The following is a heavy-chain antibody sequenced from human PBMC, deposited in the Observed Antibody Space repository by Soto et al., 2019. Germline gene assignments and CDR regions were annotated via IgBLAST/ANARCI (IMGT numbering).Heavy chain of an antibody. CDR2: ISYDGSNK. D-gene: IGHD3-10*01. CDR3: AKVKGLWFGEQYGMDV. CDR1: GFTFSSYG. V-gene: IGHV3-30*18. J-gene: IGHJ6*02. Sequence: XGSLGLSCAASGFTFSSYGMHWVRQAPGKGLEWVAVISYDGSNKYYADSVKGRFTISRDNSKNTLYLQMNSLRAEDTAVYYCAKVKGLWFGEQYGMDVWGQGTTVTVSS.